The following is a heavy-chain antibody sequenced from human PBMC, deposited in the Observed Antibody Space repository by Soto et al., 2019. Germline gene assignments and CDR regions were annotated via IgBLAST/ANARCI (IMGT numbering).Heavy chain of an antibody. CDR3: ARALGGYSYGLDY. CDR1: GYTFTSYG. D-gene: IGHD5-18*01. V-gene: IGHV1-69*13. Sequence: ASVKVSCKASGYTFTSYGISWVRQAPGQGLEWMGWIIPINGNANYAQKFQGRVTITADESTSTAYMELSSLRSEDTAVYYCARALGGYSYGLDYWGQGTLVTVSS. J-gene: IGHJ4*02. CDR2: IIPINGNA.